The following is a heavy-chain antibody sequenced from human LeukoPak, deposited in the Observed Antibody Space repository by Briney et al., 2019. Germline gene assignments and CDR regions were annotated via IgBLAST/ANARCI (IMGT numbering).Heavy chain of an antibody. CDR2: IIPIFGTA. CDR3: VRVYRPGGFDY. V-gene: IGHV1-69*06. CDR1: GGTFSSYA. J-gene: IGHJ4*02. D-gene: IGHD1-26*01. Sequence: ASVKVSCKASGGTFSSYAISWERQAPGQGLEWMGGIIPIFGTANYAQKFQGRVTITADKSTSTAYMELSSLRSEDTAVYYCVRVYRPGGFDYWGQGTLVTVSS.